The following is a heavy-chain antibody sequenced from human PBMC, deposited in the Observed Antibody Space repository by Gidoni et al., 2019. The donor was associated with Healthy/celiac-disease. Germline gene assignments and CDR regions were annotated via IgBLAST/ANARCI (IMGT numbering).Heavy chain of an antibody. CDR3: ARAPPFYSSSSYFDY. J-gene: IGHJ4*02. Sequence: QVQLVESGGGVVQPGRSLRLSCAASGFTFSSYAMHWVRQAPGKGLEWVAVISYDGSNKYYADSVKGRFTISRDNSKNTLYLQMNSLRAEDTAVYYCARAPPFYSSSSYFDYWGQGTLVTVSS. D-gene: IGHD6-6*01. V-gene: IGHV3-30-3*01. CDR2: ISYDGSNK. CDR1: GFTFSSYA.